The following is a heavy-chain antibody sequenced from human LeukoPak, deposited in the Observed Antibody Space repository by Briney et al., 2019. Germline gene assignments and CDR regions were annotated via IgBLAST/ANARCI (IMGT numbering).Heavy chain of an antibody. D-gene: IGHD2-15*01. V-gene: IGHV3-30*18. CDR2: ISYDGSNK. CDR1: GSTFSSYG. Sequence: GRSLRLSCAASGSTFSSYGMHWVRQAPGKGLEWVAVISYDGSNKYYADSVKGRFTISRDKSKNTLYLQMNSLRAEDTAVYYCAKDPGYCSGGSCYKGYYYGMDVWGQGTTVTVSS. J-gene: IGHJ6*02. CDR3: AKDPGYCSGGSCYKGYYYGMDV.